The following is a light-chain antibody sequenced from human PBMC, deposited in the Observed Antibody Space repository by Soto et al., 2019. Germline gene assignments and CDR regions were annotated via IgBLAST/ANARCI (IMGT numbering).Light chain of an antibody. Sequence: EIVLTQSPGTLSLSPGERATLSCRASQSVSGSYFAWYQQKPGQAPRLLIYDASSRATGIPDRFRVSVSGTDFTLTISRLGPEDFAVYYCLQYGSFAYTFGQGTKLEIK. CDR2: DAS. V-gene: IGKV3-20*01. CDR1: QSVSGSY. CDR3: LQYGSFAYT. J-gene: IGKJ2*01.